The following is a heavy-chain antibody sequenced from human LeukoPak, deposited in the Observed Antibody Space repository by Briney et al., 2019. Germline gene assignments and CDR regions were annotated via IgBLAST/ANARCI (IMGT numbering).Heavy chain of an antibody. Sequence: SETLSLTCTVSGGSLSSYYWSWVRQPPGKGLEWIGYIYYSGSTNYNPSLKTRVTIPVDTSKNQFSLKLASVTAAETAVYYCARVEEGYGSGRRENYYYYYMDVWGKGTTVTISS. CDR3: ARVEEGYGSGRRENYYYYYMDV. D-gene: IGHD3-10*01. J-gene: IGHJ6*03. CDR2: IYYSGST. V-gene: IGHV4-59*01. CDR1: GGSLSSYY.